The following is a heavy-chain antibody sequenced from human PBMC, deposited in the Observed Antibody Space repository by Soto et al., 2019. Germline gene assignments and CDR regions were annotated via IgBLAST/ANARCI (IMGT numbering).Heavy chain of an antibody. Sequence: PGGSLRLSCAASGFTFSDSYMSWIRQAPGTGLEWISYITFSGNTVYYADSLKGRFTISRDNAKNSLYLQMNRLRAEDTAVYYCARVSWREKYGMDVWGQGTTVTVSS. V-gene: IGHV3-11*01. J-gene: IGHJ6*02. CDR1: GFTFSDSY. CDR2: ITFSGNTV. CDR3: ARVSWREKYGMDV.